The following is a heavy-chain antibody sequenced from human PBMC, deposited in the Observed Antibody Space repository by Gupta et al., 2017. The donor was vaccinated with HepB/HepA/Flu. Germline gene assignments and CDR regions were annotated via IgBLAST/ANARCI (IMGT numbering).Heavy chain of an antibody. CDR3: AHIVVVTATGFDY. V-gene: IGHV3-23*01. J-gene: IGHJ4*02. D-gene: IGHD2-21*02. CDR1: GFTFSSYA. CDR2: ISGSGGRT. Sequence: EVQLLESGGGLVQPGGSLRLSCAASGFTFSSYAMSWVRQAPGRGLEWVSAISGSGGRTYYADTVKGRFTISRDNSKNTLYLQMKSMRAEDTAVYYCAHIVVVTATGFDYWGQGTMVTVSS.